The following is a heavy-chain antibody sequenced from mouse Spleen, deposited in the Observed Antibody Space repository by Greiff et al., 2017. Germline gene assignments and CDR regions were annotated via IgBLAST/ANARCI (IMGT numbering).Heavy chain of an antibody. D-gene: IGHD2-1*01. Sequence: EVKLMESGGGLVKPGGSLKISCAASGFTFSDYGMHWVRQAPEKGLEWVAYISSGSSTIYYADTVKGRFTISRDNAKNTLFLQMTSLSSEYTAMYYCAREGNLDYWGQGTTLTVSS. CDR3: AREGNLDY. CDR2: ISSGSSTI. V-gene: IGHV5-17*01. CDR1: GFTFSDYG. J-gene: IGHJ2*01.